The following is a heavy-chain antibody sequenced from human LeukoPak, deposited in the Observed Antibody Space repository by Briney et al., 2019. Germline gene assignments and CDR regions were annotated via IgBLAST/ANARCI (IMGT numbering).Heavy chain of an antibody. V-gene: IGHV3-23*01. J-gene: IGHJ4*02. CDR3: AKDCFRWAFDY. D-gene: IGHD1-26*01. Sequence: PGGSLRLSCAASGFTFSTYAMSWVRQAPGKGLEWVSAISDTGDTTYYADSVKGRFTISRDNSKSMLYLQMNSLRVEDTAVYYCAKDCFRWAFDYWGPGTLVTVSS. CDR2: ISDTGDTT. CDR1: GFTFSTYA.